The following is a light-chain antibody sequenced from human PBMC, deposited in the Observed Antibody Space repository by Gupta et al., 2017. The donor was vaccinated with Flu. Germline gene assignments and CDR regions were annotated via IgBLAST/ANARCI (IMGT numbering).Light chain of an antibody. CDR1: QGISNY. Sequence: DIQLTQSPSFVSASVGDRVSITCRASQGISNYLAWYQEKPGKAPKLLIYGASTLQSGVPSRFSGSGSGAECTLTISSLQPEDFATYSCQQLTGYPFTFGPGTKVDLK. V-gene: IGKV1-9*01. J-gene: IGKJ3*01. CDR2: GAS. CDR3: QQLTGYPFT.